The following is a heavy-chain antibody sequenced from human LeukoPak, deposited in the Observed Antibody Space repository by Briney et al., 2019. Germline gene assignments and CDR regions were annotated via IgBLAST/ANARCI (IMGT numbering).Heavy chain of an antibody. J-gene: IGHJ4*02. D-gene: IGHD5-18*01. CDR1: GFTFTSYG. V-gene: IGHV3-23*01. CDR3: AKEGPGTATFIDY. CDR2: ISGSGGTT. Sequence: GGSLRLSCAASGFTFTSYGMSWVRQAPGKGLEWVSTISGSGGTTYYADSVKGRFTISRDNSKNTLYLQMDSLRAEDTAVYYCAKEGPGTATFIDYWGQGTLVTVSS.